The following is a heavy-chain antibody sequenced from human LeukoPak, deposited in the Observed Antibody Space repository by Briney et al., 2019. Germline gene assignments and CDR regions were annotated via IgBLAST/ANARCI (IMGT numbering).Heavy chain of an antibody. CDR3: ARDAWTTVVTPLIL. J-gene: IGHJ4*02. D-gene: IGHD4-23*01. CDR2: ISHSGST. Sequence: SGTLSLTCAVSGASIISSNWWSWVRQPPGKGLEWIGEISHSGSTNYNPSLKSRLTISDDKSKNQFSLSPSSVTAADTAVYYCARDAWTTVVTPLILWGQGTLVTVSS. CDR1: GASIISSNW. V-gene: IGHV4-4*02.